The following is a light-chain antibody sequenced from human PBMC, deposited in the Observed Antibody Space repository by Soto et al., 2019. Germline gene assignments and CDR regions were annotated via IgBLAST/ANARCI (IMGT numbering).Light chain of an antibody. V-gene: IGKV3D-20*02. CDR1: QSVSSSY. J-gene: IGKJ4*01. CDR2: DAS. Sequence: EIVFTHSPGTLSLSACERATLSSTASQSVSSSYFAWYQQTPGQAPRLLIYDASNRATGIPARFSGSGSGTDFTLTISSLQYEDFAVYYCQQRSSWPLTFGGGTKVDI. CDR3: QQRSSWPLT.